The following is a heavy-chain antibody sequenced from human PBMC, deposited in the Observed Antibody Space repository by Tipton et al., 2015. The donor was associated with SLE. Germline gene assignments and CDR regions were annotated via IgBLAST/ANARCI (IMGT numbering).Heavy chain of an antibody. Sequence: LRLSCTVSGGSISCYYSSWIRQPPGKGLEWIGYIYYSGSTNYNPSLKSRVTISVDTSKNQFSLKLSSVTAADTAVYYCARDYDILTGLGNYWGQGTLVTVSS. V-gene: IGHV4-59*01. CDR1: GGSISCYY. CDR3: ARDYDILTGLGNY. D-gene: IGHD3-9*01. J-gene: IGHJ4*02. CDR2: IYYSGST.